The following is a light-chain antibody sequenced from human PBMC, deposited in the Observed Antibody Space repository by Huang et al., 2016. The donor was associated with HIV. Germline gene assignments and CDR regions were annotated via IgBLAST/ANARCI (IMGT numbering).Light chain of an antibody. CDR2: GAS. J-gene: IGKJ2*01. CDR1: ESILRN. V-gene: IGKV3-15*01. Sequence: VMTQSPATLSVSPGERATLSCRASESILRNLAWYQQRPGQPPRLLIYGASARRPGIPDRFRGSGSGTEFSLTISSLQSEDFAVYYCQQYNKWPPYTYGQGTKLEIK. CDR3: QQYNKWPPYT.